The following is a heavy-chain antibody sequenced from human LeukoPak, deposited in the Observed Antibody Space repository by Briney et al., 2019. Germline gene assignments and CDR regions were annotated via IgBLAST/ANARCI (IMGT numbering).Heavy chain of an antibody. V-gene: IGHV1-46*01. Sequence: VXQAPGQGVEWMGIINPSGRSTSYAQKFQGRLTMTRHTSTSTVYMELSSLRSEDTAVYYCARDGSSGYNYYFDYWGQGTLVTVSS. CDR2: INPSGRST. D-gene: IGHD3-22*01. J-gene: IGHJ4*02. CDR3: ARDGSSGYNYYFDY.